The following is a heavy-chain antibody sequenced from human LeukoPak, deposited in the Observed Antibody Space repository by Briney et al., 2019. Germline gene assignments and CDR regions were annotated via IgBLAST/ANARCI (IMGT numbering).Heavy chain of an antibody. Sequence: SVKVSCKASGGTFNSYAINWVRQTPGQGLEWMGGIIPRLGTTKYIEKFQGRITITTDESTTTAYMELTSLRSEDTAVYYCAADGTDWGQGTLVTVSS. J-gene: IGHJ4*02. CDR2: IIPRLGTT. CDR3: AADGTD. CDR1: GGTFNSYA. V-gene: IGHV1-69*05.